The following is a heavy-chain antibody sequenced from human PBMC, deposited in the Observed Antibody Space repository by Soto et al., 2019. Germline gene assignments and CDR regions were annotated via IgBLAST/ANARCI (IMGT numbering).Heavy chain of an antibody. J-gene: IGHJ4*02. D-gene: IGHD5-12*01. CDR3: VKGAGWLQDVDY. CDR1: GFTFNDNP. V-gene: IGHV3-64D*08. Sequence: EVQLVESGGGLVQPGGSLRLSCSASGFTFNDNPMYWVRQAPGKGLEYVSLISANGDSTHYADSVKGRFSISRDNSENTLYLQTSSLRAEDTAVYYCVKGAGWLQDVDYWGQGTLVTVSS. CDR2: ISANGDST.